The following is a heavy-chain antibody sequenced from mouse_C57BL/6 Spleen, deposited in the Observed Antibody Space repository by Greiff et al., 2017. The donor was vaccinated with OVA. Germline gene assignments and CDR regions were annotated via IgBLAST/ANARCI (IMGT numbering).Heavy chain of an antibody. Sequence: EVQVVESGGDLVKPGGSLKLSCAASGFTFSSYGMSWVRQTPDKRLEWVATISSGGSYTYYPDSVKGRFTISRDNAKNTLYLQMSSLKSEDTAMYYCARPPTGTGYFDVWGTGTTVTVSS. D-gene: IGHD4-1*02. V-gene: IGHV5-6*01. CDR3: ARPPTGTGYFDV. CDR1: GFTFSSYG. CDR2: ISSGGSYT. J-gene: IGHJ1*03.